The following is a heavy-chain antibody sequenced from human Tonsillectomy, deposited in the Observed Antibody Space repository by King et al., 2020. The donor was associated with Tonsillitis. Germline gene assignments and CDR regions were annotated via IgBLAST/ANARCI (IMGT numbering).Heavy chain of an antibody. CDR1: GLTFSDYY. D-gene: IGHD2-2*01. V-gene: IGHV3-11*05. CDR2: ISSSSSYT. J-gene: IGHJ6*03. Sequence: VQLVESGGGLVKPGGSLRLSCAVSGLTFSDYYMSWIRQAPGKGLEWLSYISSSSSYTDYADSVKGRFTISRDNAKNSLYLQLNRLRAEDTAVYYCARIHCTSTSCLDYYYMDVWGKGTTVTVSS. CDR3: ARIHCTSTSCLDYYYMDV.